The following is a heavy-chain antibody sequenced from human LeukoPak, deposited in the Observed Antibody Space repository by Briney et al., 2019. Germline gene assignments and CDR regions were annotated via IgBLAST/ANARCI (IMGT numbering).Heavy chain of an antibody. D-gene: IGHD2-15*01. V-gene: IGHV3-30-3*01. J-gene: IGHJ4*02. CDR2: ISHDGSNQ. CDR3: ARGDRLYCSGSTCYYDRSKIIDY. Sequence: GGSLRLSCAASGFSFSSYAIHWVRQAPGKELEWVAVISHDGSNQYYADSVKGRFTISRDNSKNTLSLQMNSLRADDTAMYYCARGDRLYCSGSTCYYDRSKIIDYWGQGTLVTVSS. CDR1: GFSFSSYA.